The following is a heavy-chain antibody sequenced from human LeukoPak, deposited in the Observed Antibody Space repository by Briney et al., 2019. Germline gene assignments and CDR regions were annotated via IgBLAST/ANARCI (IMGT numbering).Heavy chain of an antibody. CDR3: ARASRMTTVTKTYYYGMDV. V-gene: IGHV4-30-2*01. Sequence: SETLSLTCAVSGGSISSGGYSWSWIRQPPGKGLEWIGYIYHSGSTYYNPSLKSRVTISVDRSKIQFSLKLSSVTAADTAVYYCARASRMTTVTKTYYYGMDVWGQGTTVTVSS. D-gene: IGHD4-17*01. CDR1: GGSISSGGYS. CDR2: IYHSGST. J-gene: IGHJ6*02.